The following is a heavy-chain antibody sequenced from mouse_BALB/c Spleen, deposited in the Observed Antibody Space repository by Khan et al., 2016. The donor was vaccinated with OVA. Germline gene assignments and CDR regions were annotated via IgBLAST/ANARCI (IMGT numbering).Heavy chain of an antibody. Sequence: EVQLQESGPELVKPGASVKMSCKASGYTFTNYVLHWVKQKPGQGLEWIGYINPYNGGTKYNEKFKGKATLASDKSSITAYIELSSLTSEYSAVYYCARGNWQSYYFDYWGQGTTLTRSS. CDR2: INPYNGGT. D-gene: IGHD4-1*01. CDR3: ARGNWQSYYFDY. J-gene: IGHJ2*01. V-gene: IGHV1S136*01. CDR1: GYTFTNYV.